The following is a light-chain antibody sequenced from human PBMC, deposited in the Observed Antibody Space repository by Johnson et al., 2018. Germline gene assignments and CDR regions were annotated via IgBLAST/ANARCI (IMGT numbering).Light chain of an antibody. Sequence: QSVLRQPPSVSAAPGQKVTISCSGSSSNIGNNYVSWYQQLPGTAPKLLIYENNKRPSGIPDRFSGSKSGPSATLGITGLLTGDAADYYCGTWDSSLSAGNVFGTGTKVTVL. CDR3: GTWDSSLSAGNV. V-gene: IGLV1-51*02. CDR1: SSNIGNNY. J-gene: IGLJ1*01. CDR2: ENN.